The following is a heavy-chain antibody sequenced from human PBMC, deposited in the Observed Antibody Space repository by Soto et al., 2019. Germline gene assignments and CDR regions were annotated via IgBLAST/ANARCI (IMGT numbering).Heavy chain of an antibody. CDR2: INSGNGNT. CDR3: EVDYCSAFSCYGMDV. D-gene: IGHD2-15*01. V-gene: IGHV1-3*04. Sequence: ASVKVSCKASGYTFTSFALHWVRQAPGQGLEWMGRINSGNGNTQFSQNLQGRVTITRDTSASTAYMELSSLRSEDKAVYYCEVDYCSAFSCYGMDVWGQANTVNVS. J-gene: IGHJ6*02. CDR1: GYTFTSFA.